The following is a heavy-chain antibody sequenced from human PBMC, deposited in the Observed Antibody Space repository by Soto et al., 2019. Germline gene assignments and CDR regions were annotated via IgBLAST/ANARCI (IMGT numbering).Heavy chain of an antibody. Sequence: QLQLQESGPGLVKPSETLSLTCTVSGGSISSSSYYWGWIRQSPGKGLEWIGSIYYSGSTYYNPSLKSRVTISVDTSKNQFSLKLSSVTAADTAVYYCARHWAPYSGSYFDYWGQGTLVTVSS. D-gene: IGHD1-26*01. CDR2: IYYSGST. V-gene: IGHV4-39*01. CDR1: GGSISSSSYY. CDR3: ARHWAPYSGSYFDY. J-gene: IGHJ4*02.